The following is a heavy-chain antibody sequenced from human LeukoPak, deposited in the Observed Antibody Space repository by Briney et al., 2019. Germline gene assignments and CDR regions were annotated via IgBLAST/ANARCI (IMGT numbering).Heavy chain of an antibody. V-gene: IGHV3-74*01. J-gene: IGHJ5*02. CDR1: GFNFYMYE. D-gene: IGHD6-19*01. CDR2: INSDGSST. Sequence: GGSLRLSCAASGFNFYMYEMNWVRQAPGKGLVWVSRINSDGSSTSYADSVKGRFTISRDNAKNTLYLQMNSLRAEDTDVYYCARVGDKGGWYAWFDPWGQGTLVTVSS. CDR3: ARVGDKGGWYAWFDP.